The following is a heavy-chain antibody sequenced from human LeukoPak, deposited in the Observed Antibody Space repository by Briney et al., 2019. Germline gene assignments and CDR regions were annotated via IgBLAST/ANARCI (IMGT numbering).Heavy chain of an antibody. CDR1: GYTFTSYG. CDR3: ARGTPYDSSGLPFDY. J-gene: IGHJ4*02. Sequence: GSVTVSCKASGYTFTSYGISWVRQAPGKGLEWMGWISAYNGNTNYAQKLQGRVTMTTDTSTSTAYMELRSLRSDDTAVYYCARGTPYDSSGLPFDYWGQGTLVTVSS. D-gene: IGHD3-22*01. V-gene: IGHV1-18*01. CDR2: ISAYNGNT.